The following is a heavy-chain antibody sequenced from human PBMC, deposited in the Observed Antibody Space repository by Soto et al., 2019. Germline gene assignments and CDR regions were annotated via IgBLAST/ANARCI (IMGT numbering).Heavy chain of an antibody. CDR3: ASTIANCSGGSCYPVR. J-gene: IGHJ4*02. CDR1: GGTFSSYT. D-gene: IGHD2-15*01. Sequence: QVQLVQSGAEVKKPGSSVKVSFKASGGTFSSYTISWVRQAPGQGLEWMGRIIPILGCANYAQRFQGRVRITADKSTSTAYMELSSLRSEDTAVYYCASTIANCSGGSCYPVRWGQGTLVTVSS. V-gene: IGHV1-69*02. CDR2: IIPILGCA.